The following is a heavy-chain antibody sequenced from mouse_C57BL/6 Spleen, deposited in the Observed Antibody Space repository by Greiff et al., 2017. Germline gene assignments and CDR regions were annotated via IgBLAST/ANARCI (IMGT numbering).Heavy chain of an antibody. D-gene: IGHD2-5*01. J-gene: IGHJ2*01. CDR1: GYTFTSYW. CDR2: IHPNSGST. CDR3: AIYSNYFDY. Sequence: VQLVESGAELVKPGASVKLSCKASGYTFTSYWMHWVKQRPGQGLEWIGMIHPNSGSTNYNEKFKSKATLTVDKSSSTAYMQLSSLTSEDSAVYYCAIYSNYFDYWGQGTTLTVSS. V-gene: IGHV1-64*01.